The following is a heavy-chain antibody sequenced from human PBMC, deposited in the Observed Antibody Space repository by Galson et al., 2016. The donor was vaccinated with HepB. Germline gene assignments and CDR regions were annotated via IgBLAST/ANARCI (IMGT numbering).Heavy chain of an antibody. Sequence: SETLSLTCTVSGDSITNYFWSWIRQPPGTGLEWIGYISYSGSSNYNPSLKSRVTISLDTSKNQFPLKLTSVTAADTAVYFCARSYPMTHLEWLRPKYYFDYWGQGALVTVSS. CDR2: ISYSGSS. D-gene: IGHD3-3*01. V-gene: IGHV4-59*01. J-gene: IGHJ4*02. CDR3: ARSYPMTHLEWLRPKYYFDY. CDR1: GDSITNYF.